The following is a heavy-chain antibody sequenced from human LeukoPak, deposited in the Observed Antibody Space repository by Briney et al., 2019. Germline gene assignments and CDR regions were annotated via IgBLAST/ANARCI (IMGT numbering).Heavy chain of an antibody. J-gene: IGHJ4*02. CDR2: ISGSGSTI. D-gene: IGHD4-17*01. Sequence: GGSLRLSCAASGFTFSTYSMNWVRQAPGKGLEWVSYISGSGSTIYYADSVKGRFTISRDNSKNTLYLQMNSLRAEDTAVYYCAKLTTVTAIDYWGQGTLVTVSS. CDR1: GFTFSTYS. CDR3: AKLTTVTAIDY. V-gene: IGHV3-48*01.